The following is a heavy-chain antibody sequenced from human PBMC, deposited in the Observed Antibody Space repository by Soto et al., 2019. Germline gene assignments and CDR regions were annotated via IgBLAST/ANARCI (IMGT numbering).Heavy chain of an antibody. CDR3: ARGGGDYGDNVFDY. Sequence: QVQLVESGGGVVQPGRSLRLSCAASGFTFSSYGMHWVRQAPGKGLEWVAVIWYDGSNKYYADSVKGRFTISRDNSKNPLYLQIIGLRAEDTAVYYCARGGGDYGDNVFDYWGQGTLVTVSS. CDR1: GFTFSSYG. J-gene: IGHJ4*02. CDR2: IWYDGSNK. V-gene: IGHV3-33*01. D-gene: IGHD4-17*01.